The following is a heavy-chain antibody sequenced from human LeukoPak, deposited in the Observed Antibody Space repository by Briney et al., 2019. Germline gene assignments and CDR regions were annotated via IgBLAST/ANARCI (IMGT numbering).Heavy chain of an antibody. D-gene: IGHD6-19*01. CDR1: GGSISSSNYY. CDR3: ASSGWDYWYFDL. Sequence: PSGTLSLTCTVSGGSISSSNYYWGWIRQPPGKGLEWIGSIYYSGSTYCNPSLKSRVTISVDTSKNQFSLKLSSVTAADTAVYYCASSGWDYWYFDLWGRGTLVTVSS. J-gene: IGHJ2*01. CDR2: IYYSGST. V-gene: IGHV4-39*01.